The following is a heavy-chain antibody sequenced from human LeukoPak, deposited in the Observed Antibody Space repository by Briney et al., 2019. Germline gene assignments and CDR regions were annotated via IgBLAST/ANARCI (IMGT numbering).Heavy chain of an antibody. Sequence: PGGSLRLSCAASGFTFSSYWMHWVRQAPGKGLVWVTRINSDGSSTTYADSVKGRFTISRDNAKNTLYLQMNSLRAEDTAVYYCARGGVYSTSAVDYWGQGTLVTVSS. D-gene: IGHD6-6*01. V-gene: IGHV3-74*01. J-gene: IGHJ4*02. CDR2: INSDGSST. CDR3: ARGGVYSTSAVDY. CDR1: GFTFSSYW.